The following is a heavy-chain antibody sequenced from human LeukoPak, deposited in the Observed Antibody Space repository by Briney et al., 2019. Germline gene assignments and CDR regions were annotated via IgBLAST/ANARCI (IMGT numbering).Heavy chain of an antibody. Sequence: PGGSLRLSCAASGFTFSSYWMNWARQAPGKGLEWVASINHNGNVNYYVDSVKGRFTISRDNAKNSLYLQMSNLRAEDTAVYFCAREGYYDSSGYYPFDYWGQGTLVTVSS. J-gene: IGHJ4*02. V-gene: IGHV3-7*03. CDR2: INHNGNVN. CDR3: AREGYYDSSGYYPFDY. CDR1: GFTFSSYW. D-gene: IGHD3-22*01.